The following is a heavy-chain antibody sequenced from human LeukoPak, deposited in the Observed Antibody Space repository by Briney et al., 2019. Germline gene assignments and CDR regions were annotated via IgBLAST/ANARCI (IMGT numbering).Heavy chain of an antibody. CDR3: ARRGYAGWFDP. Sequence: KPSETLSLTCTVSGGSISSSSYYWGWIRQPPGKGLEWIGSIYYSGSTYYNPSLKSRVTISVDTSKNQFSLKLNSVTAADTAVYYCARRGYAGWFDPWGQGTLVTVSS. V-gene: IGHV4-39*01. J-gene: IGHJ5*02. D-gene: IGHD5-12*01. CDR1: GGSISSSSYY. CDR2: IYYSGST.